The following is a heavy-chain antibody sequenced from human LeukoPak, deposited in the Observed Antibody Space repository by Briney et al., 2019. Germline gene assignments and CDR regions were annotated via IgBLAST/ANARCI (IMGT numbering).Heavy chain of an antibody. CDR1: GFTFSSYA. V-gene: IGHV3-23*01. CDR2: ISGSGGST. D-gene: IGHD3-9*01. Sequence: GSLRLSCAASGFTFSSYAMSWVRQAPGKGLEWVSAISGSGGSTYYADSVKGRFTISRDNSKNTLYLQMNSLRAEDTAVYYCAKSTYYDILTGYYMYYFDYWGQGTLVTVSS. CDR3: AKSTYYDILTGYYMYYFDY. J-gene: IGHJ4*02.